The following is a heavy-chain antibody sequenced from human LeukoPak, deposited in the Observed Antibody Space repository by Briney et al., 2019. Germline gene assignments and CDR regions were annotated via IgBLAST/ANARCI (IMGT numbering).Heavy chain of an antibody. CDR2: ISHSEST. J-gene: IGHJ4*02. CDR1: GGSISSGGYY. D-gene: IGHD6-6*01. CDR3: ARVGRGSSDY. Sequence: PSQTLSLTCTVSGGSISSGGYYWSWIRQPPGKGLEWIGYISHSESTYYNPSLKSRVTISVDRSNNQFSLKLNSVTAADTAVYYCARVGRGSSDYWGQGTLVTVSS. V-gene: IGHV4-30-2*01.